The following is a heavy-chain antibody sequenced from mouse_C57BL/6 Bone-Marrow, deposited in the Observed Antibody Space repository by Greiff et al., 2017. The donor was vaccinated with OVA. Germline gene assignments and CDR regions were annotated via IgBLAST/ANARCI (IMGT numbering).Heavy chain of an antibody. V-gene: IGHV1-81*01. CDR3: ARSDYGNYWYFDV. CDR2: IYPRSGNT. J-gene: IGHJ1*03. D-gene: IGHD2-1*01. CDR1: GYTFTSYG. Sequence: QVQLQQSGAELARPGASVKLSCKASGYTFTSYGISWVKQRTGQGLEWIGEIYPRSGNTYYNEKFKGKGTLTADKSSSTAYMELRSLTSEDSAVYFCARSDYGNYWYFDVWGTGTTVTVSS.